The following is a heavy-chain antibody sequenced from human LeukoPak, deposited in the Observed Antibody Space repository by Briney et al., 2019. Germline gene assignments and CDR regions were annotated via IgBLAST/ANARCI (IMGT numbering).Heavy chain of an antibody. CDR3: AKAGYSFGLDS. V-gene: IGHV3-23*01. Sequence: GGSLRLSCAASGFNFIIYAMVWVRQAPGKGPEWVSSIINSGDKAYYADSVKGRFTISRDNPKNTLYLQMNSLRAEDTALYYCAKAGYSFGLDSWGQGTLVTVSS. J-gene: IGHJ4*02. D-gene: IGHD5-18*01. CDR2: IINSGDKA. CDR1: GFNFIIYA.